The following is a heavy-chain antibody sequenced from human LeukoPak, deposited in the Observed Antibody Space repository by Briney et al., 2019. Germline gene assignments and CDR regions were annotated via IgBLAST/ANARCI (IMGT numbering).Heavy chain of an antibody. Sequence: GGSLRLSCAASGFTFSSYAMHWVRQAPGKGLGWVALISYDGSDKYYADSVKGRFTISRDNSKNTLYMQMNSLRDEDTAVYYCAKDSVFSYYVSGSYRYFDYWGQGTLVTVSS. CDR3: AKDSVFSYYVSGSYRYFDY. CDR1: GFTFSSYA. J-gene: IGHJ4*02. V-gene: IGHV3-30*18. D-gene: IGHD3-10*01. CDR2: ISYDGSDK.